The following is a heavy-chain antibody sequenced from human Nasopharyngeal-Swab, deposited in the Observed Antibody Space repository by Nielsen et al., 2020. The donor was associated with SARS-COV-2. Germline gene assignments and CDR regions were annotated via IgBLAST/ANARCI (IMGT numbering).Heavy chain of an antibody. V-gene: IGHV3-66*02. D-gene: IGHD2-2*01. CDR1: GFTVSSNY. Sequence: GESLKISCAASGFTVSSNYMSWVRQAPGKGLEWVSVIYSGGSTYYADPVKGRFTISRGNSKNTLYLQMNSLRAEDTAVYYCARDLVVVPAAPGATDYWGQGTLVTVSS. CDR3: ARDLVVVPAAPGATDY. J-gene: IGHJ4*02. CDR2: IYSGGST.